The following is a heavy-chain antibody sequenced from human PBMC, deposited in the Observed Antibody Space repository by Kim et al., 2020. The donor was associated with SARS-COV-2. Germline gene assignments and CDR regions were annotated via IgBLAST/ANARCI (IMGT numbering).Heavy chain of an antibody. CDR1: GFTFSSYW. CDR3: ARESAVAGGKKTPWSPDYYYYGMDV. J-gene: IGHJ6*02. V-gene: IGHV3-7*03. CDR2: IKQDGSEK. D-gene: IGHD6-19*01. Sequence: GGSLRLSCAASGFTFSSYWMSWVRQAPGKGLEWVANIKQDGSEKYYVDSVKGRFTISRDNAKNSLYLQMNSLRAEDTAVYYCARESAVAGGKKTPWSPDYYYYGMDVWGQGTTVTVSS.